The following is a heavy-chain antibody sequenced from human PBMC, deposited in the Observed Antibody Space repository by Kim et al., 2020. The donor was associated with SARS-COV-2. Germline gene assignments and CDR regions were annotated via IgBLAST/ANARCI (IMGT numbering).Heavy chain of an antibody. CDR2: IRSKANSYAT. CDR3: TRLGYSYGYEQVYSYYYYGMDV. J-gene: IGHJ6*02. Sequence: GGSLRLSCAASGFTFSGSAMHWVRQASGKGLEWVGRIRSKANSYATAYAASVKGRFTISRDDSKNTAYLQMNSLKTEDTAVYYCTRLGYSYGYEQVYSYYYYGMDVWGQGTTVTVSS. D-gene: IGHD5-18*01. CDR1: GFTFSGSA. V-gene: IGHV3-73*01.